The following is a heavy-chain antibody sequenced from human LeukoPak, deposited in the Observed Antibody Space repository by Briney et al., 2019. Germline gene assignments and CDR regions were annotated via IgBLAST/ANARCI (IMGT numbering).Heavy chain of an antibody. V-gene: IGHV1-18*01. CDR2: ISAYNGNT. CDR1: GYTFTSYG. J-gene: IGHJ4*02. D-gene: IGHD3-9*01. Sequence: ASVKVSCKASGYTFTSYGINWVRQAPGQGLEWMGWISAYNGNTNYAQKLQGRVTMTTDTSTSTAYMELRSLRSDDTAVYYCARDTPVYDILTGYSIDYWGQGTLVTVSS. CDR3: ARDTPVYDILTGYSIDY.